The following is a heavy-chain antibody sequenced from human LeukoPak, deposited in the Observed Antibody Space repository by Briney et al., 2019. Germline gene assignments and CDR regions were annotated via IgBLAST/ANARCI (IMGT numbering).Heavy chain of an antibody. CDR1: GFSFPDYY. D-gene: IGHD2-15*01. V-gene: IGHV3-11*01. J-gene: IGHJ6*03. Sequence: GGSLRLSCAATGFSFPDYYMKWIRHLPGKGLEWLGYISSSGAVQIYADSVEGRATVSRDNEKNSMFLQINGLSVDDAAVYYCARATPPGLYYYMDVWGKGTTVIVSS. CDR3: ARATPPGLYYYMDV. CDR2: ISSSGAVQ.